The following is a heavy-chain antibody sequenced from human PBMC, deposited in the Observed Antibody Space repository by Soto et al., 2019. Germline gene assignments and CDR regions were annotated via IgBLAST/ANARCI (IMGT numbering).Heavy chain of an antibody. CDR2: IHHSGST. CDR1: SASIISEQR. V-gene: IGHV4-4*02. CDR3: ARSFGWYAIDQ. J-gene: IGHJ4*02. Sequence: QMQLQESGPGLVKPSETLSLTCAVSSASIISEQRWSWVRQPPGKGLEWIGEIHHSGSTNNNPSLRSRVTMSVDKSQPQFSLNLNSVTAADTAVYYCARSFGWYAIDQWGQGTLVIVSS. D-gene: IGHD6-19*01.